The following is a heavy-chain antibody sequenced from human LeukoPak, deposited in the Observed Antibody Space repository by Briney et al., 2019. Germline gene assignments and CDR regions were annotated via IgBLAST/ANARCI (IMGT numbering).Heavy chain of an antibody. CDR2: IIPSDGST. V-gene: IGHV1-46*01. D-gene: IGHD3-10*01. CDR1: GYSFTRYF. CDR3: ARGKVVTMVRGVIITYFDY. Sequence: EASVNVSCKASGYSFTRYFIHWVRQAPGQGLEWMGIIIPSDGSTSYAQKFQGRVTMTRDTSTSTVYMELSSLRSEDTAVYYCARGKVVTMVRGVIITYFDYWGQGTLVTVSS. J-gene: IGHJ4*02.